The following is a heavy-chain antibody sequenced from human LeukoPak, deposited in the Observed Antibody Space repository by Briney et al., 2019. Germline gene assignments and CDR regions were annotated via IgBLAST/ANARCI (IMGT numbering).Heavy chain of an antibody. V-gene: IGHV4-34*01. CDR3: ARFGYDSSGYYRPPGFDY. CDR1: GGSFSGYY. Sequence: PSETPSLTCAVYGGSFSGYYWSWIRQPPGKGLEWIGEINHSGSTNYNPSLKSRVTISVDTSKNQFSLKLSSVTAADTAVYYCARFGYDSSGYYRPPGFDYWGQGTLVTVSS. D-gene: IGHD3-22*01. CDR2: INHSGST. J-gene: IGHJ4*02.